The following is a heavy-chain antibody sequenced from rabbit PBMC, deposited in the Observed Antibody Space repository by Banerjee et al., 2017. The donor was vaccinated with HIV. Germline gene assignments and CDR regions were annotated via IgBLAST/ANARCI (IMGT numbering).Heavy chain of an antibody. Sequence: QEQLEESGGDLVKPGASLTLTCTASGFDLSSYYYMCWVRQAPGKGLEWIACIYAVSSGSTYYASWAKGRFTISKTSSTTVTLQMTSLTAADTATYFCAGADVNDYSCFNLWGQGTLVTVS. CDR1: GFDLSSYYY. V-gene: IGHV1S45*01. CDR2: IYAVSSGST. J-gene: IGHJ4*01. D-gene: IGHD2-1*01. CDR3: AGADVNDYSCFNL.